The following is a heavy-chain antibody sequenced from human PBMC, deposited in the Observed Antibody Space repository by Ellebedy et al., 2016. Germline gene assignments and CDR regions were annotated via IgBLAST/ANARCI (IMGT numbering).Heavy chain of an antibody. J-gene: IGHJ4*02. CDR1: GYTFTTFS. CDR2: VNTFSGNT. D-gene: IGHD3-10*01. Sequence: ASVKVSXXASGYTFTTFSITWVRQVPGQGLEWMGFVNTFSGNTKFAQKFQGRVSMTTDSSTHTPYMDLRSLRSDDTAMYYCAKTSGWGYGENWGQGTLVTVSS. CDR3: AKTSGWGYGEN. V-gene: IGHV1-18*04.